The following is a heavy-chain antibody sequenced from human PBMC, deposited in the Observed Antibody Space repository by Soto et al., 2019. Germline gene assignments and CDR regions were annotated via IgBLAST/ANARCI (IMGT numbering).Heavy chain of an antibody. CDR2: IYYSGST. D-gene: IGHD5-12*01. CDR1: GCSISSYY. V-gene: IGHV4-59*01. J-gene: IGHJ6*02. CDR3: ARDHYSGYDIHYYYGMDV. Sequence: SETLSLTCSVSGCSISSYYWSWIRQPPGKEQEWIGYIYYSGSTNYNPSLKSRVTISVDTSKNQFSLKLSSVTAAVTAVYYCARDHYSGYDIHYYYGMDVWGQGTKVIVS.